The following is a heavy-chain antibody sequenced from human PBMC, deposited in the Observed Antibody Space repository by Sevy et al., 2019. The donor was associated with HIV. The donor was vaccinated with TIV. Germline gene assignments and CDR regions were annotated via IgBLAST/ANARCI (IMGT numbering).Heavy chain of an antibody. V-gene: IGHV4-30-4*01. Sequence: SETLSLTCTVSGGSISSGDYYWSWIRQPPGKGLEWIGYIYYSGSTYYNPSLKSRVTISVDTSKNQFSLKLSSVTAADTAMYYCARDRSRSGGKGFDPWGQGTLVTVSS. CDR3: ARDRSRSGGKGFDP. J-gene: IGHJ5*02. CDR2: IYYSGST. D-gene: IGHD3-10*01. CDR1: GGSISSGDYY.